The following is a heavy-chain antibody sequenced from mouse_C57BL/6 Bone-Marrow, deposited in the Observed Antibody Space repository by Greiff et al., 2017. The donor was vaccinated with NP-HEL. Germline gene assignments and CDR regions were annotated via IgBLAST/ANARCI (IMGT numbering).Heavy chain of an antibody. CDR1: GYAFSSSW. V-gene: IGHV1-82*01. Sequence: QVQLQQSGPELVKPGASVKISCKASGYAFSSSWMNWVKQRPGQGLEWIGRIYPGDGDTNYNGPFKGKATLTADKSSSTAYMQLSSLTSEDSAVYFCARSLLDYWGQGTTLTVSS. D-gene: IGHD6-1*01. CDR3: ARSLLDY. CDR2: IYPGDGDT. J-gene: IGHJ2*01.